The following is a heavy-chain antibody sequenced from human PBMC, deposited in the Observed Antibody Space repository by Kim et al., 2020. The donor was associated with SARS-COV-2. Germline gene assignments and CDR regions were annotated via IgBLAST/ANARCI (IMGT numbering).Heavy chain of an antibody. V-gene: IGHV4-59*01. CDR3: ARDGYSGYGGVDYYYGMDV. CDR2: IYYSGST. J-gene: IGHJ6*02. CDR1: GGSISSYY. D-gene: IGHD5-12*01. Sequence: SETLSLTCTVSGGSISSYYWSWIRQPPGKGLEWIGYIYYSGSTNYNPSLKSRVTISVDTSKNQFSLKLSSVTAADTAVYYCARDGYSGYGGVDYYYGMDVWGQGTTVTVSS.